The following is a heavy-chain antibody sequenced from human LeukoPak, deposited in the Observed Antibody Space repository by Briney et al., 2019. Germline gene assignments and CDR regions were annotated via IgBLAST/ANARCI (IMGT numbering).Heavy chain of an antibody. CDR1: GFSLSTSEVA. J-gene: IGHJ4*02. V-gene: IGHV2-5*01. Sequence: SGPTLVNPTPTLTLTCTFSGFSLSTSEVAVGWIRQPPGKALEWLALIYGNDGKHYSPSLKSRLTITKDTSKNHVVVTMTNMDPVDTATYYCAHRRSSSFDYWGQGTLVTVSS. CDR2: IYGNDGK. CDR3: AHRRSSSFDY. D-gene: IGHD6-6*01.